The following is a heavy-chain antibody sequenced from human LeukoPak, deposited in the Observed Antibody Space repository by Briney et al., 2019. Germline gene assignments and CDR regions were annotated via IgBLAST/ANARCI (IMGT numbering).Heavy chain of an antibody. D-gene: IGHD2-2*01. J-gene: IGHJ1*01. CDR2: ISSSCSYI. CDR1: GFTFSSYS. V-gene: IGHV3-21*01. CDR3: ARDAARSLIVVVPAATEYFQH. Sequence: GGSLRLACAASGFTFSSYSMNWVRQAPGKGLEWVSSISSSCSYIYYADSVKGRFTISRDNAKNSLYLQMNSLRAEDTAVYYCARDAARSLIVVVPAATEYFQHWGQGTLVTVSS.